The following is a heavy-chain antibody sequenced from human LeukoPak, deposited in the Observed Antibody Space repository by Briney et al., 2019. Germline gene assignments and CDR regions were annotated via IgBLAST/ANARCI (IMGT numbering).Heavy chain of an antibody. D-gene: IGHD6-13*01. CDR2: INHSGST. CDR3: ARGSSSSRKAKFDY. Sequence: SETLSLTCAVYGGSFSGYYWSWIRQPPGKGLEWIGEINHSGSTNYNPSLKSRVTISVDTSKNQFSLKLSSVPAADTAVYYCARGSSSSRKAKFDYWGQGTLVTVSS. CDR1: GGSFSGYY. J-gene: IGHJ4*02. V-gene: IGHV4-34*01.